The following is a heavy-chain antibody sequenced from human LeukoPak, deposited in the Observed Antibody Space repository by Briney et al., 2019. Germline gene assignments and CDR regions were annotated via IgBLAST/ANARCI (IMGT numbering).Heavy chain of an antibody. D-gene: IGHD1-26*01. V-gene: IGHV1-2*06. J-gene: IGHJ4*02. Sequence: ASVKVSCKACGYTFTGYYMHWVRQAPGQGLEWMGRINPNSGGTNYAQKFQGRVTMTRDTSISTAYMELSRLRSDDTAVYYCARGRVGAITFDYWGQGTLVTVSS. CDR1: GYTFTGYY. CDR3: ARGRVGAITFDY. CDR2: INPNSGGT.